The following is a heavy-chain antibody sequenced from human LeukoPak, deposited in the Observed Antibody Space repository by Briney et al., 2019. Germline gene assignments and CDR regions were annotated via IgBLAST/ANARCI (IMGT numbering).Heavy chain of an antibody. V-gene: IGHV4-34*01. Sequence: SETLSLTCAVYGGSFSGYYWSWIRQPPGKGPEWIEEINHSGSTNYNPSLKSRVTISVDTSKNQFSLKLSSVTAADTAVYYCARGIIQTDCSGGSCSTQDYFDYWGQGTLVTVSS. CDR3: ARGIIQTDCSGGSCSTQDYFDY. CDR2: INHSGST. J-gene: IGHJ4*02. D-gene: IGHD2-15*01. CDR1: GGSFSGYY.